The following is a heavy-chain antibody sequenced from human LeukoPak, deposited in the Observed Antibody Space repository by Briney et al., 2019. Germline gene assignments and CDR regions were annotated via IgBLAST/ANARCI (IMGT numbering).Heavy chain of an antibody. CDR1: GYTFTDYY. CDR3: ARDQRRAYYDSSGYYLDAFDI. CDR2: INPNSGDT. J-gene: IGHJ3*02. D-gene: IGHD3-22*01. V-gene: IGHV1-2*02. Sequence: ASVKVSCKASGYTFTDYYMHWVRQAPGQGLEWMGWINPNSGDTTYAQKFQDRVTMTRDTSISTAYMELSRLRSDDTAMYYCARDQRRAYYDSSGYYLDAFDIWGQGTMVTVSS.